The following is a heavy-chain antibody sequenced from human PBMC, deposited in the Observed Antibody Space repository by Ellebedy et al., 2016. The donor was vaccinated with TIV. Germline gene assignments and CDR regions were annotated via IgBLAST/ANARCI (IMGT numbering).Heavy chain of an antibody. V-gene: IGHV3-23*01. Sequence: PGGSLRLSYAASGFTFSHYAMNWVRQAPGKGLEWVSIFSANGGTTYYADSVKGRFTISRDNSKNTLFLQMSSLRAEDTAVYFCARRSTDFAFDSWGQGTLVTVSS. CDR1: GFTFSHYA. D-gene: IGHD3/OR15-3a*01. CDR2: FSANGGTT. CDR3: ARRSTDFAFDS. J-gene: IGHJ4*02.